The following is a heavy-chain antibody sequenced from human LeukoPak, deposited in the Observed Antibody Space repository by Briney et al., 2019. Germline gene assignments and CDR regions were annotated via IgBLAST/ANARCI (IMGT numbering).Heavy chain of an antibody. Sequence: GASVKVSCKASGYTFTGSYMHWVRQAPGQGLEWMGWINPNSGGTNYAKKFQGRVTMTRDTSISTAYMELSRLRSDDTAVYYCAIPLDIMNTVTTVDFRGPGTLV. J-gene: IGHJ4*02. D-gene: IGHD4-17*01. CDR2: INPNSGGT. CDR1: GYTFTGSY. CDR3: AIPLDIMNTVTTVDF. V-gene: IGHV1-2*02.